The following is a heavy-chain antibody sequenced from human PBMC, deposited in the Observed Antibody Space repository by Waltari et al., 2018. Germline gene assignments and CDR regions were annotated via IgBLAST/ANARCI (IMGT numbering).Heavy chain of an antibody. V-gene: IGHV3-74*01. Sequence: EGQLVESGGGLVQPGGSLKLSCAASGFAFSSFWMHWVREVPVQGLVWVSRINSDGSDTSYADSVRGRFTVSIDNAKNMVYLQMKSLRAEDTAIYYCTRDSPSWIWGQGTMVSVSS. J-gene: IGHJ3*02. CDR2: INSDGSDT. CDR3: TRDSPSWI. CDR1: GFAFSSFW.